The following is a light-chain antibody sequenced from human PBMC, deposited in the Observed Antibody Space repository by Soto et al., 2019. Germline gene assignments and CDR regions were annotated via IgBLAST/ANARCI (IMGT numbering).Light chain of an antibody. J-gene: IGKJ4*01. V-gene: IGKV1-27*01. Sequence: DVQMTQSPSSLSAFVGDRVTITCRASQGIAPYLAWFQQKPGKVPKLLIYATSTLQSGVPSRFSGSGSGTDFPLTINSLQPEDVGTYYCQKYNSAPLTFGGGTKVEIK. CDR3: QKYNSAPLT. CDR2: ATS. CDR1: QGIAPY.